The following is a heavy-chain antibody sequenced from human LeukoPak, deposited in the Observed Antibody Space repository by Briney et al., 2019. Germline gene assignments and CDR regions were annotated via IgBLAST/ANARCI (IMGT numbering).Heavy chain of an antibody. CDR3: ARGRTWIQLTSIQG. CDR2: MSGSGSTI. Sequence: GGSLRLSCAASGFTFSDYYMSWLRQAPGKGLEWISYMSGSGSTIYYADSVKGRFTVSRDNAKNSLYLQMNSLRAEDTAVYYCARGRTWIQLTSIQGGGQGTLVTVSS. V-gene: IGHV3-11*04. CDR1: GFTFSDYY. D-gene: IGHD5-18*01. J-gene: IGHJ4*02.